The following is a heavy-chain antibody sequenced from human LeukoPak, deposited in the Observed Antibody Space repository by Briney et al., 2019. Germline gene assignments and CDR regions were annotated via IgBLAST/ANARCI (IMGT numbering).Heavy chain of an antibody. V-gene: IGHV4-59*01. D-gene: IGHD3-10*01. CDR3: ARDRDYYGSGSSYFDY. CDR1: GGSISSYY. Sequence: SETLSLTCTVSGGSISSYYWSWIRQPPGKGLEWIGYIYYSGNTNYNPSLRSRVTISVDTSKNQFSLKLSSVTAADTAVYYCARDRDYYGSGSSYFDYWGQGTLVTVST. J-gene: IGHJ4*02. CDR2: IYYSGNT.